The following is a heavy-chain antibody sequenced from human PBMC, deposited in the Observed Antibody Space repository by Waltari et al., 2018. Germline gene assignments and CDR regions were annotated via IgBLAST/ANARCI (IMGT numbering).Heavy chain of an antibody. CDR2: INHRGST. CDR1: GGSFSGYY. CDR3: AREMATDY. D-gene: IGHD5-12*01. J-gene: IGHJ4*02. Sequence: QVQLQQWGAGLLKPSETLSLTCAVYGGSFSGYYWSWIRQPPGKGLEWLGEINHRGSTNYNPSLKSRGTISVDTAKNQFSRKLSSVTAADTAVYYCAREMATDYWGQGTLVTVSS. V-gene: IGHV4-34*01.